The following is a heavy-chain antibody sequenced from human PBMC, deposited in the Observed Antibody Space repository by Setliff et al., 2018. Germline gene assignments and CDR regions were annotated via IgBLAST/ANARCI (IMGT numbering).Heavy chain of an antibody. CDR3: ARDQKGVVPAAMKAFDI. Sequence: SETLFLTCTVSGGSISSHYWSWIRQPPGKGLEWIGSIYYSGSTNYNPSLKSRVTMSVDTSKNQFSLKLSSVTAADTAVYYCARDQKGVVPAAMKAFDIWGQGTMVTVSS. D-gene: IGHD2-2*01. CDR1: GGSISSHY. V-gene: IGHV4-59*11. J-gene: IGHJ3*02. CDR2: IYYSGST.